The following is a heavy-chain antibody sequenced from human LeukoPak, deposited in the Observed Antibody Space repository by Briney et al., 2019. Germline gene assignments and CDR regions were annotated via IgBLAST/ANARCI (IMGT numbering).Heavy chain of an antibody. V-gene: IGHV1-2*02. D-gene: IGHD3-9*01. Sequence: ASVKVSCKASGYTFTGYYMHWVRQAPGQGLEWMGWINPNSGGTNYAQKFQGRVTMTRDTSISTAYMELSRLRSDDAAVYYCASDILTGYLDAFDIWGQGTMVTVSS. J-gene: IGHJ3*02. CDR3: ASDILTGYLDAFDI. CDR1: GYTFTGYY. CDR2: INPNSGGT.